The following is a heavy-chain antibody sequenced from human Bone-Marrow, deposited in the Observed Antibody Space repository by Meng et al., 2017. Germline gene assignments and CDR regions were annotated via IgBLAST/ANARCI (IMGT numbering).Heavy chain of an antibody. CDR2: INPNSGGT. D-gene: IGHD4-23*01. Sequence: ASVTVSCKASGYTFTGYYMHWVRQAPGQGLEWMGWINPNSGGTNYAQKFQGRVTMTRDTSISTAYIELSRLRSDDTAVYYRARVRSRQVVTPGGLWGQGTLVTVSS. J-gene: IGHJ4*02. CDR3: ARVRSRQVVTPGGL. CDR1: GYTFTGYY. V-gene: IGHV1-2*02.